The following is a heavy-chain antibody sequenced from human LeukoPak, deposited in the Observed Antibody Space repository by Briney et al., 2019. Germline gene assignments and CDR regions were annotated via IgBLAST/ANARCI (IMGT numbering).Heavy chain of an antibody. CDR1: GGTFSSYT. CDR3: ARDPAGAAGETLFDY. D-gene: IGHD1-26*01. Sequence: SVKVSCKASGGTFSSYTISWVRQAPGQGLEWMGRIIPILGIANYAQKFQGRVTITADKSTSTAYMELSSLRSEDTAVYYCARDPAGAAGETLFDYRGQGTLVTVSS. J-gene: IGHJ4*02. CDR2: IIPILGIA. V-gene: IGHV1-69*04.